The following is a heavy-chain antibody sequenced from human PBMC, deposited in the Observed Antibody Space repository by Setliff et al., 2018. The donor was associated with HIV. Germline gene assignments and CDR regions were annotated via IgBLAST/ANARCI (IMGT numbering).Heavy chain of an antibody. J-gene: IGHJ5*02. CDR2: INPSGGST. V-gene: IGHV1-46*01. CDR1: GYTFITYA. Sequence: ASVKVSCKASGYTFITYAMHWVRQAPGQGLEWMGIINPSGGSTSYAQKFQGRVTITADKSTSTAYMELSSLRSEDTAVYYCASNDYVSPPTRPWGQGTLVTV. CDR3: ASNDYVSPPTRP. D-gene: IGHD4-17*01.